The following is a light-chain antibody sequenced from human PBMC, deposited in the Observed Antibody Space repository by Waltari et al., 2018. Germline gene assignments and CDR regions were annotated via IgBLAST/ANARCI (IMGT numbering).Light chain of an antibody. J-gene: IGKJ4*01. V-gene: IGKV3-20*01. CDR2: DTS. Sequence: CRASQTVRATYLAWYQQKPGQAPTLVIHDTSSRATGIPDRFSGSGSGTDFSLTISSLEPEDFAVYYCQQYDISPLTLGGGTKVETK. CDR1: QTVRATY. CDR3: QQYDISPLT.